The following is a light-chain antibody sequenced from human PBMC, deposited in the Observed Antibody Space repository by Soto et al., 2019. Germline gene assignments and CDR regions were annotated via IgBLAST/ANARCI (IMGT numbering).Light chain of an antibody. J-gene: IGKJ1*01. Sequence: EIVMTQSPATLSVSPGERATLSCRASQSVSSNLAWYQQKPGQAPRLLIYGASTRATGIPGRFSGSGSGTEFTLTISSLQSEDFAVCVCQRYNNWPETFGQGTKVEIK. V-gene: IGKV3-15*01. CDR1: QSVSSN. CDR2: GAS. CDR3: QRYNNWPET.